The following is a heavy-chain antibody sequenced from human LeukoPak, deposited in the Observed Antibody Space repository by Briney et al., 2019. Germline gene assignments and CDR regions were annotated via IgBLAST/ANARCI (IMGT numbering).Heavy chain of an antibody. CDR1: GGTFSSYA. CDR2: IIPIFGTA. J-gene: IGHJ6*02. Sequence: SVKVSCKASGGTFSSYAISWVRQAPGQGLEWMGGIIPIFGTANYAQKFQGRVTITADESTSTAYMEPSSLRSEDTAVYYCASDNCSGGSCYYYYGMDVWGQGTTVTVSS. V-gene: IGHV1-69*13. CDR3: ASDNCSGGSCYYYYGMDV. D-gene: IGHD2-15*01.